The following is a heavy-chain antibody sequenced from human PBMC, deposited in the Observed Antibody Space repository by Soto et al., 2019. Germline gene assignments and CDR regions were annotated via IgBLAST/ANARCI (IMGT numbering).Heavy chain of an antibody. D-gene: IGHD3-16*01. J-gene: IGHJ6*02. CDR3: ASNYAYAEGYYWYGIDL. V-gene: IGHV3-74*01. CDR1: VFTFSRYW. Sequence: EVQLVESGGGLVLPGGSLRLSCAASVFTFSRYWMHWVRQAPGKGLVWVSRISSYGSDTHYADSVKGRFTISRDNAKNTLYLQMNSLRADDTAVYYCASNYAYAEGYYWYGIDLWGQGTTVTVSS. CDR2: ISSYGSDT.